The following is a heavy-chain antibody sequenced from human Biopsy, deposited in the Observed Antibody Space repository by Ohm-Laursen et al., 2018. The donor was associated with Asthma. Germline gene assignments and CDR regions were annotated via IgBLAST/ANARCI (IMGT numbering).Heavy chain of an antibody. V-gene: IGHV3-66*02. CDR1: GFAVSRDY. D-gene: IGHD3-22*01. J-gene: IGHJ3*02. CDR2: IYSGGTS. Sequence: SLRLSCSASGFAVSRDYMFWVRQAPGKGLEWVSVIYSGGTSHTADSVRGRFTISRDYSRNRLYLQINSLTVEDSAVYFCARQSGQEYGDSIPFDTWGQGTKVAVSS. CDR3: ARQSGQEYGDSIPFDT.